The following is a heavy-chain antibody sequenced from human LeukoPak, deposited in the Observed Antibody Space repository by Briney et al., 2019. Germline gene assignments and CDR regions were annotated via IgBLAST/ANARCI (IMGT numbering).Heavy chain of an antibody. CDR3: TTSYCYDSSGYTDY. V-gene: IGHV3-15*01. CDR2: IKSKTDGGTT. CDR1: GFTFSNAW. Sequence: GGSLRLSCAASGFTFSNAWMSWVRQAPGKGLEWVGRIKSKTDGGTTDYAAPVKGRFTISRDDSKNTLYLQMNSLKTEDTAVYYCTTSYCYDSSGYTDYWGQGTLVTVSS. J-gene: IGHJ4*02. D-gene: IGHD3-22*01.